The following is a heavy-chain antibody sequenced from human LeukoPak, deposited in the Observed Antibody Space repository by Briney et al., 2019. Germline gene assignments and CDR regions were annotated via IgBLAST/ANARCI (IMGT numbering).Heavy chain of an antibody. Sequence: GGSLRLSCAASGFTVSSNYMSWVRQAPGKGLEWVSVIYSGGSTYYADSVKGRFTISRDNSKNTLYLQMNSLRAEDTAVYYCAKDAGDSYGYYHFDYWGQGTLVTVSS. J-gene: IGHJ4*02. CDR3: AKDAGDSYGYYHFDY. CDR2: IYSGGST. CDR1: GFTVSSNY. D-gene: IGHD5-18*01. V-gene: IGHV3-53*01.